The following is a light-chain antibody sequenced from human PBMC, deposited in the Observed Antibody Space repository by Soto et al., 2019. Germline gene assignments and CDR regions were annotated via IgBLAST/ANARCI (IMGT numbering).Light chain of an antibody. CDR2: DVS. CDR3: QQHNSSPWT. Sequence: DIQMTQSASSLSASFGDRVTITWRASQSISSWLAWYQQKPGKAPKLLIYDVSTLESGVPSRFSGSGYGTEFNLTISSLQTEDFATYYCQQHNSSPWTFGQGTKVDIK. J-gene: IGKJ1*01. V-gene: IGKV1-5*01. CDR1: QSISSW.